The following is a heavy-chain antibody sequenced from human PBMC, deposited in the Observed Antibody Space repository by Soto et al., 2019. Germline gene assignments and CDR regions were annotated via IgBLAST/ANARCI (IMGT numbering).Heavy chain of an antibody. Sequence: RDSCGASEVNFSSYARRRVLKAPGKGLEWVAVISYDGSNKYYADSVKGRFTISRDNSKNTLYLEMNSLRAEDTAAYYCARDRAAAGTGALDIWGQGTMVTVSS. V-gene: IGHV3-30-3*01. J-gene: IGHJ3*02. CDR3: ARDRAAAGTGALDI. CDR1: EVNFSSYA. CDR2: ISYDGSNK. D-gene: IGHD6-13*01.